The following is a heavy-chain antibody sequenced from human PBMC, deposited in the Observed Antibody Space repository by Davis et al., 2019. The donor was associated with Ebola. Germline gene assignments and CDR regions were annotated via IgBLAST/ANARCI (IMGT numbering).Heavy chain of an antibody. Sequence: PGGSLRLSCKVSGYSFTTYWIGWVRQMPGKGLEWMGIIYPGDSDVTYSPSVQGQVTISVDKSVNTAYLQWRRLKASDTAIYYCARPSSGYEASFDYWGQGTPVTVSS. J-gene: IGHJ4*02. D-gene: IGHD3-22*01. V-gene: IGHV5-51*01. CDR1: GYSFTTYW. CDR3: ARPSSGYEASFDY. CDR2: IYPGDSDV.